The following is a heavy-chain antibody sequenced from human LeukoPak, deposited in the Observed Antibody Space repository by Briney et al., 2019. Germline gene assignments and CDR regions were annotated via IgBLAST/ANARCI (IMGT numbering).Heavy chain of an antibody. D-gene: IGHD3-22*01. CDR2: ISGSGDHT. J-gene: IGHJ4*02. CDR3: AKGSYYDSSGSFYFDY. V-gene: IGHV3-23*01. Sequence: PGGSLRLSCAASGFTFSSYAMSWVRQAPGKGLEWVSGISGSGDHTYYADSVKGRFTISRDNSTNTLYVQVNSLGTEDTAAYYCAKGSYYDSSGSFYFDYWGQGTLVTVSS. CDR1: GFTFSSYA.